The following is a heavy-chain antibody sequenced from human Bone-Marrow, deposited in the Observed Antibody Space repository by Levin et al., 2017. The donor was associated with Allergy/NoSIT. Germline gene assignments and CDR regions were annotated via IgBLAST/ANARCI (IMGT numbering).Heavy chain of an antibody. V-gene: IGHV3-11*01. Sequence: GESLKISCAASGFTFSDYYMSWIRQAPGKGLEWVSYISLSGSVIYYADSVKGRFTISRDNAKNSLYLQMNSLRAEDTAVYYCARDFDYGGNLKWFDAWGQGTLVTVSS. CDR2: ISLSGSVI. J-gene: IGHJ5*02. CDR1: GFTFSDYY. CDR3: ARDFDYGGNLKWFDA. D-gene: IGHD4-23*01.